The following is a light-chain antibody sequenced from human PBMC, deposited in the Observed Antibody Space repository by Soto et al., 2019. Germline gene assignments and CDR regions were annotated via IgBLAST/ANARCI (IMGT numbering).Light chain of an antibody. CDR2: DAS. CDR3: QQYNSFPT. J-gene: IGKJ1*01. CDR1: QSVSSW. V-gene: IGKV1-5*01. Sequence: DIQLTQSPSTLSASVGDSVTITCRASQSVSSWLAWYQQKPERAPRLLIYDASKLEAGVPSRFSGSGSETELSLTISSLQPDDFATYFCQQYNSFPTFGQGTRVEIK.